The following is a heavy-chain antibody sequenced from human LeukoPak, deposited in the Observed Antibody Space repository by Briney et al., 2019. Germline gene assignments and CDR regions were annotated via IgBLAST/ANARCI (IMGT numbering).Heavy chain of an antibody. CDR3: ARVGVRGIPRGYFDY. J-gene: IGHJ4*02. D-gene: IGHD3-10*01. Sequence: ASVKVSCKASGYTFTGYYMHWLRQAPGQGLEWMGWINPNSGGTNYAQKFQGRVTMTRDTSISTAYMELSRLRSDDTAVYYCARVGVRGIPRGYFDYWGQGTLVTVSS. CDR2: INPNSGGT. V-gene: IGHV1-2*02. CDR1: GYTFTGYY.